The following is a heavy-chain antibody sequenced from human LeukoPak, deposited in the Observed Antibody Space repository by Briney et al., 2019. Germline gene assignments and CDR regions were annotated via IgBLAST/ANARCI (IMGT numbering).Heavy chain of an antibody. CDR3: ASLAGIAVADGAFDI. V-gene: IGHV3-48*04. D-gene: IGHD6-19*01. CDR2: ISSSSSTI. J-gene: IGHJ3*02. CDR1: GFTFSSYS. Sequence: GGSLRLSCAASGFTFSSYSMNWVRQAPGKGLEWVSYISSSSSTIYYADSVKGRFTISRDNAKNSLYLQMNSLRAEDTAVYYCASLAGIAVADGAFDIWGQGTMVTVSS.